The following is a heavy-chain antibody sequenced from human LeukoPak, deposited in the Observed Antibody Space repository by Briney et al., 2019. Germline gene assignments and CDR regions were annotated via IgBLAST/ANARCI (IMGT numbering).Heavy chain of an antibody. D-gene: IGHD2-2*01. CDR2: IIPIFGTA. J-gene: IGHJ4*02. Sequence: GASVKVSRKASGGTFSSYAISWVRQAPGQGLEWMGGIIPIFGTANYAQKFQGRVTITTDESTSTAYMELSSLRSEDTAVYYCAGGVVPAAMFDYWGQGTLVTVSS. CDR1: GGTFSSYA. CDR3: AGGVVPAAMFDY. V-gene: IGHV1-69*05.